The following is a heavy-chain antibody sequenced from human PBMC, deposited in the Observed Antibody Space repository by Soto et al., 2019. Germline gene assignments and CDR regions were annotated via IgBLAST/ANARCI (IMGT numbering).Heavy chain of an antibody. CDR2: ILYDGSDK. J-gene: IGHJ4*02. Sequence: LRLSCAASGFTFSSYGMHWVRQAPGKGLARVTGILYDGSDKYYADSVKGRFTISRENSKNTLYLQMNSLRTEDSAVYYCAKAGGGFGDFVHHWGQGTPVTVSS. CDR3: AKAGGGFGDFVHH. V-gene: IGHV3-30*18. CDR1: GFTFSSYG. D-gene: IGHD3-10*01.